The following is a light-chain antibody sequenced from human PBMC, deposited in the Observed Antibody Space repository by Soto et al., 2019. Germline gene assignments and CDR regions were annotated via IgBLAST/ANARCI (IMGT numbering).Light chain of an antibody. CDR3: QQYNNWPPWT. CDR2: GAS. V-gene: IGKV3-15*01. J-gene: IGKJ1*01. CDR1: QSVSSS. Sequence: EIVMTQSPATLSVSPGERATLSRRASQSVSSSLAWYQHKPGQAPRLLIYGASTRATGIPARFSGSGSGTEFTLTISSLQSEDFAVYYCQQYNNWPPWTFGQGTKVDIK.